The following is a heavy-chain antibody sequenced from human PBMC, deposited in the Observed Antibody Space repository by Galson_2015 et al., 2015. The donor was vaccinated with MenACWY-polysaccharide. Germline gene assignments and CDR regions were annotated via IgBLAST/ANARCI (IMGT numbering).Heavy chain of an antibody. J-gene: IGHJ5*02. CDR2: IRSKAYGGTT. Sequence: SLRLSCAASGFTFGDYAMSWFRQAPGKGLEWVGFIRSKAYGGTTEYAASVKGRFTISRDDSKSIAYLQMNSLKTEDTAVYYCTRDRGTIAVAGHWFDPWGQGTLVTVSS. V-gene: IGHV3-49*03. CDR3: TRDRGTIAVAGHWFDP. CDR1: GFTFGDYA. D-gene: IGHD6-19*01.